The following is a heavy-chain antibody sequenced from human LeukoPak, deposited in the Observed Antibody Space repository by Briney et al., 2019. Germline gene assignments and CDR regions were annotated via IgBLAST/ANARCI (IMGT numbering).Heavy chain of an antibody. Sequence: PSETLSLTCTVSGGSIGSYYWSWIRQPPGKGLEWIGYIYYSGSTNYNPSLKSRVTISVDTSKNQFSLKLSSVTAADTAVYYCARTKDIDVPLPLTFDYWGQGTLVTVSS. V-gene: IGHV4-59*08. CDR3: ARTKDIDVPLPLTFDY. CDR1: GGSIGSYY. CDR2: IYYSGST. J-gene: IGHJ4*02. D-gene: IGHD2-15*01.